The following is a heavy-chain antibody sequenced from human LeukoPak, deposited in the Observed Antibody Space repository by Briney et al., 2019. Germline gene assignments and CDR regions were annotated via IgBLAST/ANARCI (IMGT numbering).Heavy chain of an antibody. CDR2: MDPNSGNT. J-gene: IGHJ4*02. D-gene: IGHD1-26*01. Sequence: GASVKVSCKTSGYTFISHDINWVRQATGQGLEWVGWMDPNSGNTGYAQRFQGRVTLTRSTSLSEAYMELTSLKFEDTAVYYCARVQGSDTSGSFDHWGQGTLVTVSS. CDR3: ARVQGSDTSGSFDH. V-gene: IGHV1-8*01. CDR1: GYTFISHD.